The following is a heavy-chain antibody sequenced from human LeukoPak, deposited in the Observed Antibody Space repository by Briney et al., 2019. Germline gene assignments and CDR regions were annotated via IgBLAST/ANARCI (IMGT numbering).Heavy chain of an antibody. J-gene: IGHJ4*02. D-gene: IGHD6-13*01. CDR2: IYYSGST. CDR3: ARIARVAAAVDY. CDR1: GGSISSSSYY. Sequence: PSETLSLTCTVSGGSISSSSYYWGWIRQPPGKGLEWIGSIYYSGSTYYNPSLKSRVTISVDTSKNQFSLKLSSVTAADTAVYYCARIARVAAAVDYWGQGTLATVSS. V-gene: IGHV4-39*01.